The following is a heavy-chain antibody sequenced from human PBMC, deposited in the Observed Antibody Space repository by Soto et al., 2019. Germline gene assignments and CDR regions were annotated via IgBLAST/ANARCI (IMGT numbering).Heavy chain of an antibody. J-gene: IGHJ5*02. Sequence: SETLSLTCTVSGGSISSSSYYWGWIRQPPGKGLEWIGSIYYSGSTYYNPSLKSRVTISVDTSKNQFSLKLSSVTAADTAVYYCARHRWLRYNWFDPWGQGTLVTVSS. D-gene: IGHD6-19*01. CDR1: GGSISSSSYY. CDR3: ARHRWLRYNWFDP. V-gene: IGHV4-39*01. CDR2: IYYSGST.